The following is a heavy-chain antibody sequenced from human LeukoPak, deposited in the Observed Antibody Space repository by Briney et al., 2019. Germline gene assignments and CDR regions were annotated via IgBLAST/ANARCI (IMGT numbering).Heavy chain of an antibody. CDR3: ARDGSIAVAGTWGTYYYYYMDV. J-gene: IGHJ6*03. V-gene: IGHV3-30*04. CDR2: ISYDGSNK. CDR1: GFTFSSYA. Sequence: GGSLRLSCAASGFTFSSYAMHWVRQAPGKGLEWVAVISYDGSNKYYADSVKGRFTISRDNSKNTLYLQMNSLRAEDTAVYYCARDGSIAVAGTWGTYYYYYMDVWGKGTTVTVSS. D-gene: IGHD6-19*01.